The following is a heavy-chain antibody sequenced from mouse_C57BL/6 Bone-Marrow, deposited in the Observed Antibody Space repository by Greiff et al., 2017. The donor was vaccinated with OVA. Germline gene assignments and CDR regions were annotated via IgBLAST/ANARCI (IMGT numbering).Heavy chain of an antibody. CDR1: GFTFSSYG. CDR2: ISSGGSYT. V-gene: IGHV5-6*01. D-gene: IGHD1-1*01. Sequence: EVQGVESGGDLVKPGGSLKLSCAASGFTFSSYGMSWVRQTPDKRLEWVATISSGGSYTYYPDSVKGRFTISRDNAKNTLYLQMSSLKSEDTAMYYCARRGYYGPPRYFDVWGTGTTVTVSS. CDR3: ARRGYYGPPRYFDV. J-gene: IGHJ1*03.